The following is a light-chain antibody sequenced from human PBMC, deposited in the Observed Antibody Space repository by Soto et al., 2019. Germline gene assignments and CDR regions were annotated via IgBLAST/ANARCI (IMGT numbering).Light chain of an antibody. V-gene: IGKV1-5*03. CDR2: KAS. Sequence: DIQMTQSPSTLSASVGDRVTITCRASQSIDTWLAWYQQKPGTAPKLLIYKASILESGVPSRFSGSRSGTEFTLTVSSLQPDDFATYYCQQYNDSFPYTFGQGTKLQI. CDR1: QSIDTW. CDR3: QQYNDSFPYT. J-gene: IGKJ2*01.